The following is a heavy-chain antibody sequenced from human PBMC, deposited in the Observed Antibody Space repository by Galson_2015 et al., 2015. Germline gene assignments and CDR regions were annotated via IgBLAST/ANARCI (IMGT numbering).Heavy chain of an antibody. J-gene: IGHJ6*02. CDR1: GFTFSSCG. V-gene: IGHV3-30*18. Sequence: SLRLSCAARGFTFSSCGMHWARQAPGKGLEWVALISDEGSIKEYADSVKGRFTISRDNSKNTLSLQMNSLRAEDTAIYYCAKDNEGYCSDGHCYSYYYYGMDVWGQGTTVTVSS. D-gene: IGHD2-15*01. CDR2: ISDEGSIK. CDR3: AKDNEGYCSDGHCYSYYYYGMDV.